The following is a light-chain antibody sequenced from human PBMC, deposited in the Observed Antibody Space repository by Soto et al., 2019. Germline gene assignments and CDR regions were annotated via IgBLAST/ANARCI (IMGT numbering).Light chain of an antibody. CDR2: EVT. Sequence: QSVLTQPPSVPGSPGQSVTISCTGTSSDVGKYDRVSWYQQPPGTAPKLIIYEVTNRPSGVPARFSGSKSGNTASLTISGLQAEDEADYYCSSYISTSRYVFGAGTKVTVL. V-gene: IGLV2-18*02. CDR3: SSYISTSRYV. CDR1: SSDVGKYDR. J-gene: IGLJ1*01.